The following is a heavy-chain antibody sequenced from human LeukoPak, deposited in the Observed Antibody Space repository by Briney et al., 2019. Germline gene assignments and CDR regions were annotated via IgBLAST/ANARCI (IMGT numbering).Heavy chain of an antibody. CDR3: ARGFYYDSSGYQFDY. D-gene: IGHD3-22*01. V-gene: IGHV4-34*01. Sequence: SETLSLTCAVYGGSFSGYYWSWIRQPPGKGLEWIGEINHSGGTNYNPSLKSRVTISVDTSKNQFSLKLSPVTAADTAVYYCARGFYYDSSGYQFDYWGQGTLVTVSS. CDR2: INHSGGT. J-gene: IGHJ4*02. CDR1: GGSFSGYY.